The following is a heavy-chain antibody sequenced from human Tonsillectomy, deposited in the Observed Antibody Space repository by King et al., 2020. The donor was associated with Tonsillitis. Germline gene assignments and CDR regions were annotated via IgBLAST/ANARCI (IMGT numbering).Heavy chain of an antibody. J-gene: IGHJ3*02. V-gene: IGHV3-30*18. CDR2: VSDDGNKK. CDR3: VKEDVDTALEI. D-gene: IGHD5-18*01. Sequence: QLVQSGGGVVQPGRSLRLSCEASGFTFSTYGVHWVRQAPGRGLEWVGVVSDDGNKKFYGDSAKGRFTVSRDNSKNTLYLQMNSLRPEDTAIYYCVKEDVDTALEIWGQGTMVTVSS. CDR1: GFTFSTYG.